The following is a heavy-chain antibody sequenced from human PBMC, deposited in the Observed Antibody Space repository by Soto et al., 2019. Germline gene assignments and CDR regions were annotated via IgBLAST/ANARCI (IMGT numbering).Heavy chain of an antibody. CDR2: IIPILGIA. Sequence: QVQLVQSGAEVKKHGSSVKVSCKASGGTFSSYTISWVRQAPGQGLEWMGRIIPILGIANYAQKFQGRVTITADKSTSTAYMELSSLRSEDTAVYYCARDPQGIAARPGYFDYWGQGTLVTVSS. D-gene: IGHD6-6*01. J-gene: IGHJ4*02. V-gene: IGHV1-69*08. CDR3: ARDPQGIAARPGYFDY. CDR1: GGTFSSYT.